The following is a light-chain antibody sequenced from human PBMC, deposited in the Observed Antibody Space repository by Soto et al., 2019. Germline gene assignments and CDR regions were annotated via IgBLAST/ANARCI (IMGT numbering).Light chain of an antibody. J-gene: IGKJ4*01. V-gene: IGKV1-39*01. CDR1: QSISNY. CDR3: QQSYNTPQLT. CDR2: AAS. Sequence: DIQMTPSPTSLSASVGDRVTITSLASQSISNYLNWYQQKPGKAPKVLIYAASSLQSGVPSRFSGSGSGTDFTLTISSLQPGDFATYYCQQSYNTPQLTFGGGTKVDI.